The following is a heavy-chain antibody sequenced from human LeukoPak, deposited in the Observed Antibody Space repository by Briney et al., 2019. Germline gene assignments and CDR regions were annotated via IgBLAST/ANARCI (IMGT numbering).Heavy chain of an antibody. CDR2: IYYSGST. D-gene: IGHD6-6*01. CDR1: GGSISSSSYY. CDR3: ARVVPAAARPFDY. Sequence: SETLSLTCTVSGGSISSSSYYWGWIRQPPGKGLEWIGSIYYSGSTYYNPSLKSRVTISVDTSKNQFSLKLSSVTAADTAVYYCARVVPAAARPFDYWGQGTLVTVSS. J-gene: IGHJ4*02. V-gene: IGHV4-39*07.